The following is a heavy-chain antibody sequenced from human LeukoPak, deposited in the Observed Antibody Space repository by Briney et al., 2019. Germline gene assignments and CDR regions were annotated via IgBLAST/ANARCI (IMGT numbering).Heavy chain of an antibody. D-gene: IGHD3-16*01. V-gene: IGHV3-7*01. CDR1: GFTFNRCW. Sequence: PGGSLRLSCVVSGFTFNRCWMNWVRQAPGKGLEWVAHINPDGRDTYYVDSVKGRFTISRDNAQNSMYLQMNSLRVEDTAVYYCTSWGDTAAEIFQRLGQGTLVTGSS. CDR2: INPDGRDT. CDR3: TSWGDTAAEIFQR. J-gene: IGHJ1*01.